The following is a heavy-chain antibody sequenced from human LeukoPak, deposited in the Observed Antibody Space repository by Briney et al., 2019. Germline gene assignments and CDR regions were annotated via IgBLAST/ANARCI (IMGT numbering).Heavy chain of an antibody. V-gene: IGHV3-21*01. D-gene: IGHD3-10*01. CDR2: ISSGSNYI. J-gene: IGHJ4*02. CDR1: GLTVSSNY. Sequence: GGSLRLSCAASGLTVSSNYMNWVRQAPGKGLEWVSSISSGSNYIYYADSVKGRFIISRDNAENSLHLQMNSLRAEDTAVYYCARDGWPGSSYYRPFDYWGQGTLATVSS. CDR3: ARDGWPGSSYYRPFDY.